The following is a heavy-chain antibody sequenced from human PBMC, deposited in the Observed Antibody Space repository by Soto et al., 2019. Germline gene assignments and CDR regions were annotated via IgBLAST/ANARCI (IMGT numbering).Heavy chain of an antibody. J-gene: IGHJ4*02. Sequence: PGGSLRLSCAASGITVSNAWMSWVRQAPGKGLEWVGRIKSKTDGGTTDYAAPVKGRFTISRDDSKNTLYLQMNSLKTEDTAVYYCTTARAGSVFPVDYWGQGTLVTVSS. D-gene: IGHD3-10*01. CDR1: GITVSNAW. V-gene: IGHV3-15*01. CDR2: IKSKTDGGTT. CDR3: TTARAGSVFPVDY.